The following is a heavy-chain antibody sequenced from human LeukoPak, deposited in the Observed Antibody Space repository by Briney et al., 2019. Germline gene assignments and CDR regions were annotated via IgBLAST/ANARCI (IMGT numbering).Heavy chain of an antibody. CDR2: ISGSGYNT. CDR3: AKGAEEGVVITSVYYYYMDV. Sequence: GGSLRLSCAASGVTFSSHGMSWVRQAPGKGLEWGSTISGSGYNTYYADSVMGRFTISRDNSKNTMYLQMNSLRAEDTAVYYCAKGAEEGVVITSVYYYYMDVWGKGTTVTISS. D-gene: IGHD3-22*01. CDR1: GVTFSSHG. J-gene: IGHJ6*03. V-gene: IGHV3-23*01.